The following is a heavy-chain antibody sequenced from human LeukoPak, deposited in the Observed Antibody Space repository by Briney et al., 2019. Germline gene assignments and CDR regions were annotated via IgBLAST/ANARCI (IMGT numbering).Heavy chain of an antibody. D-gene: IGHD5-18*01. V-gene: IGHV4-59*01. Sequence: SETLSLTCTVSGGSISSYYWSWIRQPPGEGLEWIGYIYYSGSTNYNPSLKSRVTISVDTSKNQFSLKLSSVTAADTAVYYCARFDTAMVTHWGQGTLVTVSS. CDR3: ARFDTAMVTH. CDR1: GGSISSYY. CDR2: IYYSGST. J-gene: IGHJ4*02.